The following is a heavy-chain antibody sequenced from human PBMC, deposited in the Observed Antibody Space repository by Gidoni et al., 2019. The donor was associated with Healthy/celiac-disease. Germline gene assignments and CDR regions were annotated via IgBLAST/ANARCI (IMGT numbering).Heavy chain of an antibody. CDR3: ARDLRDDILTGYSDY. Sequence: EVQLVESGGGLVKPGGSLRLSCAASGFTFSSYSMNWVRQATGKGLEWVSSIRSSSSYLYYADSVKGRFTISRDNAKNSLYLQMNSLRAEDTAVYYCARDLRDDILTGYSDYWGQGTLVTVSS. V-gene: IGHV3-21*01. CDR1: GFTFSSYS. CDR2: IRSSSSYL. D-gene: IGHD3-9*01. J-gene: IGHJ4*02.